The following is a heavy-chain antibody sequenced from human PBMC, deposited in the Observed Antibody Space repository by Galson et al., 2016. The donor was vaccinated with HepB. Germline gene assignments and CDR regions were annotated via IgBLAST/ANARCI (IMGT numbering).Heavy chain of an antibody. D-gene: IGHD3-10*01. CDR2: IYWDDDK. J-gene: IGHJ4*02. V-gene: IGHV2-5*02. Sequence: PALVKPTQTLTLTCTFSGFSLSTSGVGVGWIRQPPGTALEWLALIYWDDDKRSSPSLKSMLTITKNTTNNQVVLTVTNTDPVDTATYYCAHRPKGGSGNFGYLGQGTLVTVSS. CDR1: GFSLSTSGVG. CDR3: AHRPKGGSGNFGY.